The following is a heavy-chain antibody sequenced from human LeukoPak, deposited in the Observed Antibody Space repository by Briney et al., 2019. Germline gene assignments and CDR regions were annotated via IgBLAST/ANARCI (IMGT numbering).Heavy chain of an antibody. V-gene: IGHV3-23*01. Sequence: PRGSLTLSCAPSGLSFTIYDTSWVRQAPGEGLEWVSSISQNSGIYYADSVKGRFTISSDNSKNTLFLQMNSLRAEDTAVYYCAKDRSGYGSSYDFDYWGQGTLVTVSS. D-gene: IGHD6-13*01. J-gene: IGHJ4*02. CDR1: GLSFTIYD. CDR2: ISQNSGI. CDR3: AKDRSGYGSSYDFDY.